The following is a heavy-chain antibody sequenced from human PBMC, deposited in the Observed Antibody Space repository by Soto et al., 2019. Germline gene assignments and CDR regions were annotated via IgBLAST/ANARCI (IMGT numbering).Heavy chain of an antibody. D-gene: IGHD6-19*01. Sequence: SETLSLTCAVYGGSFSGYYWSWIRQPPGKGLEWIGEINHSGSTNYNPSLKSRVTISVDTSKNQFSLKLSSVTAADTAVYYCARGSGWHNMYNWFDPWGQGTLVTVSS. V-gene: IGHV4-34*01. J-gene: IGHJ5*02. CDR3: ARGSGWHNMYNWFDP. CDR2: INHSGST. CDR1: GGSFSGYY.